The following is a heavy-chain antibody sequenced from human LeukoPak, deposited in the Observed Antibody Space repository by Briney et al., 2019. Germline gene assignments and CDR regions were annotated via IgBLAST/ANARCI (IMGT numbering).Heavy chain of an antibody. CDR2: IIPIFGTA. CDR3: ARDLTTVTTLAYFDY. CDR1: GGTFSSYA. Sequence: GSSVKVSCKASGGTFSSYAISWVRQAPGQGLEWMGGIIPIFGTANYVQKFQGRVTITADESTSTAYMELSSLRSEDTAVYYCARDLTTVTTLAYFDYWGQGTLVTVSS. V-gene: IGHV1-69*01. D-gene: IGHD4-17*01. J-gene: IGHJ4*02.